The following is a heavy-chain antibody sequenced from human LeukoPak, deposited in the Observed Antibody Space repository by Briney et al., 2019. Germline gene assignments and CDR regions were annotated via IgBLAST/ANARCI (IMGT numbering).Heavy chain of an antibody. Sequence: SETLSLTCTVSGGSIRSYYWSWIRQPPGKGLEGIGYIYYSGSTDYNPSLKSRVTMSVDTSKNQFSLKLSSVTAADTAVYYCARCGYSGYEYDYWGQGTLVTVSS. V-gene: IGHV4-59*08. J-gene: IGHJ4*02. CDR2: IYYSGST. CDR3: ARCGYSGYEYDY. CDR1: GGSIRSYY. D-gene: IGHD5-12*01.